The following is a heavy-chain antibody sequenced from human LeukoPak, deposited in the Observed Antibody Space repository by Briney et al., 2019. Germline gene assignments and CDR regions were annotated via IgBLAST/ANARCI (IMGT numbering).Heavy chain of an antibody. CDR1: GFTFSSYE. V-gene: IGHV3-48*03. CDR2: ISSSGSTI. Sequence: GGSLRLSCAASGFTFSSYEMNWVRQAPGKGLEWVSYISSSGSTIYYADSVKGRLTISRDNAKNSLYLQMNSLRAEDTAVYYCARDRGYGGNAGFDYWGQGTLVTVSS. J-gene: IGHJ4*02. CDR3: ARDRGYGGNAGFDY. D-gene: IGHD4-23*01.